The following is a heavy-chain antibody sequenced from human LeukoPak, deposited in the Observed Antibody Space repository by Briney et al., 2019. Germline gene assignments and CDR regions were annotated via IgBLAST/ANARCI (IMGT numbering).Heavy chain of an antibody. D-gene: IGHD6-13*01. J-gene: IGHJ3*02. CDR1: DFIFSSYA. CDR3: AGGGSSSWGWWAFDI. V-gene: IGHV3-48*03. Sequence: AGSLTLSCAASDFIFSSYAMSRVRQAPGKGLEWVSAISSSGSTIYYPDPVKGRFTISKDNAKNSLYLQMNSLGAEDRAVYYWAGGGSSSWGWWAFDIWGQGTMVTVSS. CDR2: ISSSGSTI.